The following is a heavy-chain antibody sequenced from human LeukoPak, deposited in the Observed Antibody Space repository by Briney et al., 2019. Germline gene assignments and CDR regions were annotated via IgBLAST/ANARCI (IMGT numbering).Heavy chain of an antibody. CDR2: ISDDGSRR. CDR1: EFSFSSHV. V-gene: IGHV3-30-3*01. J-gene: IGHJ6*02. Sequence: PGRSLRLSCVASEFSFSSHVIHWVRQAPGQGLEWVAMISDDGSRRYHADSVKGRFSISRDNSKNTLFLQMNSLRVDDTAVYYCARDYYGSGSHATGMDVRGQGTTVTVSS. D-gene: IGHD3-10*01. CDR3: ARDYYGSGSHATGMDV.